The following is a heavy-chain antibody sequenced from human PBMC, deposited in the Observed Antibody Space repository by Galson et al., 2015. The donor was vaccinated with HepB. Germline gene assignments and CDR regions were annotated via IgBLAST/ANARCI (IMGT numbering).Heavy chain of an antibody. J-gene: IGHJ6*02. CDR3: ARIQALPTKHFFESPREGYYYAMDV. D-gene: IGHD3-3*01. CDR2: IDWDDQK. CDR1: GFSFNTSEFC. V-gene: IGHV2-70*01. Sequence: PALVKPTQTLRLTCAFSGFSFNTSEFCVAWIRQPPGKALEWLALIDWDDQKYYSTSLKTRLTISKDTSKNQVALTVANVAPVDTGTYYCARIQALPTKHFFESPREGYYYAMDVWGQGTTVTVSS.